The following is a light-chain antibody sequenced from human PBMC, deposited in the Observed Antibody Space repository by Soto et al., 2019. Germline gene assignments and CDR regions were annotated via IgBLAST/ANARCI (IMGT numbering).Light chain of an antibody. CDR2: SAS. V-gene: IGKV1-9*01. J-gene: IGKJ4*02. Sequence: IQLTQSPSSLSASIGDRVTISCRASQAINNYLAWYQQKPGKGPKLLIYSASTLQSGVPSRFSGSGSGTDFSLTISRLQPEEFATYYCQQLSSYPITFGGGTKVEI. CDR1: QAINNY. CDR3: QQLSSYPIT.